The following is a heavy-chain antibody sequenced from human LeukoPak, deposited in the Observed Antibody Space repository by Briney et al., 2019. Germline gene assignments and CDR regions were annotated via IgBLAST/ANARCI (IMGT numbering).Heavy chain of an antibody. CDR3: AELGITMIGGV. J-gene: IGHJ6*04. D-gene: IGHD3-10*02. Sequence: GGSLRLSCAASGFTFSSYEMNWVRQAQGKGLEWVSYISSSGSTIYYADSVKGRFTISRDNAKNSLYLQMNSLRAEDTAVYYCAELGITMIGGVWGKGTTVTISS. CDR1: GFTFSSYE. V-gene: IGHV3-48*03. CDR2: ISSSGSTI.